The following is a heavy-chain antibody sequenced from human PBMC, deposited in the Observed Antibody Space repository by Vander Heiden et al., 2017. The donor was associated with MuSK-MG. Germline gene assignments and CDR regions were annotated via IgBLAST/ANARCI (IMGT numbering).Heavy chain of an antibody. J-gene: IGHJ6*02. CDR3: ARVALAGAGAYYYYYGMDV. V-gene: IGHV4-39*07. D-gene: IGHD6-13*01. CDR2: IYYSGST. CDR1: GGSISSSSYY. Sequence: QLQLQESGPGLVKPSETLSLTCTVSGGSISSSSYYWGWIRQPPGKGLEWIGSIYYSGSTYYNPSLKRRVTISVDTSKNQFSLKLSSVTAADTAVYYCARVALAGAGAYYYYYGMDVWGQGTTVTVSS.